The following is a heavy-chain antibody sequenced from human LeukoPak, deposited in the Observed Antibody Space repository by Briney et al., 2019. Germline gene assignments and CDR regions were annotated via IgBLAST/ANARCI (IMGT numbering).Heavy chain of an antibody. CDR1: GYTFTSYG. V-gene: IGHV1-18*01. Sequence: ASVKVSCKASGYTFTSYGISWVRQAPGQGLEWMGWISAYNGNTNYAQKLQGRVTMTTDTSTSTAYMELRSLRSDDTAVYYCAREKGYYYDSSGYPRPDAFDIWGQGTMVTVSS. CDR2: ISAYNGNT. CDR3: AREKGYYYDSSGYPRPDAFDI. D-gene: IGHD3-22*01. J-gene: IGHJ3*02.